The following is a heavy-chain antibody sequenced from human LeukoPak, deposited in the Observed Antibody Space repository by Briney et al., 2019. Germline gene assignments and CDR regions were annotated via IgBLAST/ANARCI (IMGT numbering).Heavy chain of an antibody. J-gene: IGHJ6*03. V-gene: IGHV3-48*01. Sequence: GGSLRLSCAASGFTFSLYHINWVRQAPGKGLEWVSYISSSSTTMYYADSVKGRFTISRDNAKTSLYLQMNSLRAEDTAVYYCSKVAGRSYSYYMDVWGKGTTVTVSS. CDR1: GFTFSLYH. CDR3: SKVAGRSYSYYMDV. CDR2: ISSSSTTM. D-gene: IGHD6-19*01.